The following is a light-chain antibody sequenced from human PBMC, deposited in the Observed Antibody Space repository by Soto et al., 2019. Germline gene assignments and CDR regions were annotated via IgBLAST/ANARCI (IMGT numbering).Light chain of an antibody. CDR1: RSNIGKNY. CDR3: GTWDSSLSAVV. CDR2: DNN. J-gene: IGLJ2*01. Sequence: QSVLTQPPSVSAAAGQTVTVSCSGSRSNIGKNYVSWYQQLPGTAPKLLIYDNNKRPSGIPDRFSGSKSGTSATLGITGLQTGDEADYYCGTWDSSLSAVVFGGGTKRTVL. V-gene: IGLV1-51*01.